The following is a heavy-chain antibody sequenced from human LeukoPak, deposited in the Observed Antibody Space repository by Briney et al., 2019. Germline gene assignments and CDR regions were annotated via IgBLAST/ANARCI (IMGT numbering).Heavy chain of an antibody. CDR3: ARMDTAMVEGP. D-gene: IGHD5-18*01. Sequence: KSSETLSLTCTVSGYSISSGYSWGWIRQPPGKGLEWIGSISHSGSTYYNPSLKRRVTISVDTSKNQFSLQLSSVTAADTAVYYCARMDTAMVEGPWGQGTLVTVSS. J-gene: IGHJ5*02. CDR1: GYSISSGYS. V-gene: IGHV4-38-2*02. CDR2: ISHSGST.